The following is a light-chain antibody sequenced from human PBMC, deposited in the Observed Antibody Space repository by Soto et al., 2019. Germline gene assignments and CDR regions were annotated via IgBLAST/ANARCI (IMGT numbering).Light chain of an antibody. CDR1: QSVSSN. Sequence: EIVMTQSPATPSVSPGERATLSCRASQSVSSNLAWYQQIPGQAPRLLIYDASTRATGIPARFSGSGSGTEFTLTISSLQSEDFAVYYCQSGGTFGPGTKVDIK. V-gene: IGKV3-15*01. CDR3: QSGGT. J-gene: IGKJ3*01. CDR2: DAS.